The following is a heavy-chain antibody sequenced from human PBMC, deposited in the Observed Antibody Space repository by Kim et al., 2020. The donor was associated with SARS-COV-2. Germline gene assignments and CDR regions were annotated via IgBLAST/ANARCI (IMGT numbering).Heavy chain of an antibody. D-gene: IGHD6-13*01. Sequence: SYADSVTGSFTISRDTSRNALYLQMNSRRAEDTSVYYCAREPYSSTGLDYWGPGTLVTVSS. V-gene: IGHV3-66*01. CDR3: AREPYSSTGLDY. J-gene: IGHJ4*02.